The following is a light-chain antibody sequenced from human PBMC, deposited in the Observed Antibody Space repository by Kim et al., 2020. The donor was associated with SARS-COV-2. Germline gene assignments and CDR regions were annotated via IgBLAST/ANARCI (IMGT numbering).Light chain of an antibody. CDR2: NNY. CDR3: QSYDTGLNGII. J-gene: IGLJ2*01. CDR1: NSNIGAGYE. Sequence: QSVLTQPPSMSGDPGQSVTISCTGSNSNIGAGYEVHWYQQLPGTAPKLLIYNNYRRPSGVPDRFSGSTSVTSASLAITWLQAEDEAVYYCQSYDTGLNGIIFGGGTQLTVL. V-gene: IGLV1-40*01.